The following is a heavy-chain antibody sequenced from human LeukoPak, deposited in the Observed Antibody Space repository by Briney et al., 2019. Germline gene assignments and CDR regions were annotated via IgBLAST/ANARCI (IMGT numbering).Heavy chain of an antibody. CDR1: GFTFSNAW. V-gene: IGHV4-59*01. J-gene: IGHJ5*02. CDR3: ARDSPFDSS. Sequence: GSLRLSCAASGFTFSNAWMSWVRQAPGKGLEWIGYIYHSGTTNYNPSLKSRVTISVDTSKNQFSLNLSSVTAADTAVYYCARDSPFDSSWGQGTLVTVSS. D-gene: IGHD3-9*01. CDR2: IYHSGTT.